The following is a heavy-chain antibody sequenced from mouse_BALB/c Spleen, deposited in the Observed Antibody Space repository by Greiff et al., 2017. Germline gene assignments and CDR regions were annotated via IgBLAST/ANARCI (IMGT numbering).Heavy chain of an antibody. CDR1: GDSITSCY. J-gene: IGHJ2*01. V-gene: IGHV3-8*02. D-gene: IGHD1-2*01. Sequence: EVKLMESGPSLVKPSQTLSLTCSVSGDSITSCYLNWIRKSPGNKLEYMGYISYSGSTYYNPSLKSRISITRDTSKNQYYLQLNSVPTEDTATYYCARSDRLRPFDYWGQGTTLTVSS. CDR2: ISYSGST. CDR3: ARSDRLRPFDY.